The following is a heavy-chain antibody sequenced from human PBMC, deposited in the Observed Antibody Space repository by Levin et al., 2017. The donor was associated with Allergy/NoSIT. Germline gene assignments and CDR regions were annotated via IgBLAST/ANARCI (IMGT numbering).Heavy chain of an antibody. D-gene: IGHD5-18*01. CDR2: IWYDGSNK. CDR1: GFTFSSYG. J-gene: IGHJ4*02. CDR3: ARALAPRQLPLIY. Sequence: LSLTCAASGFTFSSYGMHWVRQAPGKGLEWVAVIWYDGSNKYYADSVKGRFTISRDNSKNTLYLQMNSLRAEDTAVYYCARALAPRQLPLIYWGQGTLVTVSS. V-gene: IGHV3-33*01.